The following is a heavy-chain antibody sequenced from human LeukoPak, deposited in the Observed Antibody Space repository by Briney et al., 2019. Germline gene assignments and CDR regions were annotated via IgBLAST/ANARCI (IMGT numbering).Heavy chain of an antibody. D-gene: IGHD3-10*01. Sequence: PGRSLRLSCAASGFTFSSYAMHWVRRAPGKGLEWVAVISYDGSNKYYADSVKGRFTISRDNSKNTLYLQMNSLRAEDTAVYYCARDPSRFGSGSFNWFDPWGQGTLVTVSS. CDR1: GFTFSSYA. J-gene: IGHJ5*02. CDR3: ARDPSRFGSGSFNWFDP. CDR2: ISYDGSNK. V-gene: IGHV3-30*04.